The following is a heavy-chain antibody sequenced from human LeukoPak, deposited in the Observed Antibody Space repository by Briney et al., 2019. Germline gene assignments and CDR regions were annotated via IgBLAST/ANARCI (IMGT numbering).Heavy chain of an antibody. CDR1: GYTFASYY. CDR2: INPSGGST. V-gene: IGHV1-46*01. Sequence: ASVKVSCKASGYTFASYYMHWVRQAPGQGLEWMGIINPSGGSTSYAQKFQGRVTMTRDTSTSTVYMELSSLRSEDTAVYYCATASYGDYEGYWGQGTLVTVSS. J-gene: IGHJ4*02. D-gene: IGHD4-17*01. CDR3: ATASYGDYEGY.